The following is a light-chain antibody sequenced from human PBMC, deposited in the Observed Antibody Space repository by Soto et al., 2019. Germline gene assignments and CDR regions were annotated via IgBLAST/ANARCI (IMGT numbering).Light chain of an antibody. J-gene: IGLJ2*01. CDR1: KSNIGSNY. CDR2: RAD. Sequence: QSVLTQPHSASGTPGQTVTISCSGRKSNIGSNYVYWYQQLPGTAHRLLMYRADQLPSGVPDRFSGSKSGTSASLDIGGLRSEDEADYYRAAWDDTLSGLVFGGGAKLTVL. V-gene: IGLV1-47*01. CDR3: AAWDDTLSGLV.